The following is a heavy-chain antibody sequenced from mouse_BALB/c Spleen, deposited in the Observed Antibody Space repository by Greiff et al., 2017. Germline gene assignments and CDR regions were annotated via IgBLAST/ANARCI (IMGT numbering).Heavy chain of an antibody. CDR2: IYPYNGGT. Sequence: VQLQQSGPELVKPGASVKISCKASGYTFTDYNMHWVKQSHGKSLEWIGYIYPYNGGTGYNQKFKSKATLTVDNSSSTAYMELRSLTSEDSAVYYCARGDYYGSSGGMDYWGQGTSVTVSS. CDR3: ARGDYYGSSGGMDY. CDR1: GYTFTDYN. V-gene: IGHV1S29*02. D-gene: IGHD1-1*01. J-gene: IGHJ4*01.